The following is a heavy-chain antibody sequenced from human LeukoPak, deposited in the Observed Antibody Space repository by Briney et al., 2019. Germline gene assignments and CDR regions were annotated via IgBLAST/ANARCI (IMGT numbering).Heavy chain of an antibody. Sequence: APVKVSCKASGYTFTGYYIHWVRQAPGQGLEWMGWINPNSGGTNYAQKFQGRVTMTRDTSISTAYMELSRLRSDDTAVYYCARDTFGNGFDYWGQGTLVTVSS. J-gene: IGHJ4*02. CDR3: ARDTFGNGFDY. CDR1: GYTFTGYY. V-gene: IGHV1-2*02. CDR2: INPNSGGT. D-gene: IGHD3-16*01.